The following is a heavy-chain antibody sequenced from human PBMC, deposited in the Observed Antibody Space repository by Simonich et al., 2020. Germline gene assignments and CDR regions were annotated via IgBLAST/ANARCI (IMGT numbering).Heavy chain of an antibody. CDR3: AKDLGERITMIVVVIDAFDI. V-gene: IGHV3-23*01. Sequence: GGGLVQPGGSLRLSCAASGFTFSSYAMSLVRQAPGQGLEWVSAISGSGGSTYYADSVKGRFTISRDNSKNKLYMQMNSLRAEDTSVYYCAKDLGERITMIVVVIDAFDIWGQGTMVTVSS. D-gene: IGHD3-22*01. J-gene: IGHJ3*02. CDR2: ISGSGGST. CDR1: GFTFSSYA.